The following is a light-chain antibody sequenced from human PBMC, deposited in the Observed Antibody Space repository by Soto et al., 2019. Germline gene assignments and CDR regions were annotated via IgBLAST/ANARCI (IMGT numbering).Light chain of an antibody. CDR2: GAS. Sequence: EIVMTQSPATLSVSPGERATLSCRASQSVSILLAWYQQKPGQAPRLLIYGASTRATGIPAKFSGGGSGTEFTLTISNLQSEDFAIYFCQKFNKWPWTFGQGTKVDI. CDR3: QKFNKWPWT. V-gene: IGKV3-15*01. J-gene: IGKJ1*01. CDR1: QSVSIL.